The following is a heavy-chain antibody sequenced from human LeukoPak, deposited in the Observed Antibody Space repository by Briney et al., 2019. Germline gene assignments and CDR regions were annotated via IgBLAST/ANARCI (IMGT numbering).Heavy chain of an antibody. CDR1: GGSFSGYY. J-gene: IGHJ4*02. Sequence: SETLSLTCAVYGGSFSGYYWSWIRQPPGKGLEWIGEINHSGSTNYNPSLKSRVTISVDTSKNQFSLELSSVTAADTAVYYCAISYYGSGSYADYWGQGTLVTVSS. D-gene: IGHD3-10*01. V-gene: IGHV4-34*01. CDR2: INHSGST. CDR3: AISYYGSGSYADY.